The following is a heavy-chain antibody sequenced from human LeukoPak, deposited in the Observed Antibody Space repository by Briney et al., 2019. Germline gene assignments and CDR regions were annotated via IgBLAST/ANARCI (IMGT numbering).Heavy chain of an antibody. D-gene: IGHD1-7*01. CDR2: ISSSGSSI. V-gene: IGHV3-11*04. CDR3: ARGDNWNSYYYYYGMDV. J-gene: IGHJ6*02. CDR1: GLSFSDHY. Sequence: PGGSLRLSCAASGLSFSDHYMTWIRQAPGKGLEWVSYISSSGSSIYYADSVKGRFTISRDNAENSLNLQMNSLRAEDTAVYYCARGDNWNSYYYYYGMDVWGQGTTVTVSS.